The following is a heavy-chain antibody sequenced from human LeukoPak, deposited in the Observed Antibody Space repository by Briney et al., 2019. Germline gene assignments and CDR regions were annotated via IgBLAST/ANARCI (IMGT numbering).Heavy chain of an antibody. V-gene: IGHV3-48*01. CDR1: GFTFSSYS. CDR3: ARSVGHLDY. CDR2: ISSSSNVI. D-gene: IGHD1-26*01. J-gene: IGHJ4*02. Sequence: GGSLRLSCAASGFTFSSYSMNWVRQAPGKGLEWVSYISSSSNVIYYADSVKGRFTISRDNAKNSLYLQMNSLTAEDTAVYYCARSVGHLDYWGQGTLVTVSS.